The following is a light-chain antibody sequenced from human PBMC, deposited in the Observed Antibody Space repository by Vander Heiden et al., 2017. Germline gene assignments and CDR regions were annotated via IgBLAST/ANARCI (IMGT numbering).Light chain of an antibody. V-gene: IGKV3-20*01. Sequence: EILLTQSPGTLSLSPGESATLSCRAGQSVNNNYLAWYQQKPGQAPRVLIYGASSRATGIPVRFSGSGSGTDFTLTISRLEPEDFAVYSCQQYGSSPFTFGQGTKLEIK. CDR2: GAS. J-gene: IGKJ2*01. CDR1: QSVNNNY. CDR3: QQYGSSPFT.